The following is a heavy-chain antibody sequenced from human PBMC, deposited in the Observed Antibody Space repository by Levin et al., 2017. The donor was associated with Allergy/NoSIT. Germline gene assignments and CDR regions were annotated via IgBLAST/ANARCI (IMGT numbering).Heavy chain of an antibody. V-gene: IGHV1-8*01. CDR3: ARGRYFDVSTGYNVYTY. CDR1: GSTFSDYD. J-gene: IGHJ4*02. D-gene: IGHD3-9*01. CDR2: MNPKSGNA. Sequence: PGGSLRLSCKTSGSTFSDYDINWVRQATGQGLEWIGWMNPKSGNAGFARNFQGRVTMTGDTAITTAYLELRSLTPGDTGVYFCARGRYFDVSTGYNVYTYWGQGTLVTVSS.